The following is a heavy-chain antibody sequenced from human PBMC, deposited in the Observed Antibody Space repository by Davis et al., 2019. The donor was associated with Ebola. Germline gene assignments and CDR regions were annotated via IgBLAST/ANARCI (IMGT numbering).Heavy chain of an antibody. Sequence: KVSCKGSGYSFTSYWIGWVRQTPGKGLEWMGFIYPGDSDTRYSPSFQGQVTISPDKSISTAYLQWSSLKASDSAMYYCAGVMYSRRWYLPHGAFDIWGQGTLVTVSS. CDR3: AGVMYSRRWYLPHGAFDI. CDR2: IYPGDSDT. CDR1: GYSFTSYW. D-gene: IGHD6-13*01. V-gene: IGHV5-51*01. J-gene: IGHJ4*02.